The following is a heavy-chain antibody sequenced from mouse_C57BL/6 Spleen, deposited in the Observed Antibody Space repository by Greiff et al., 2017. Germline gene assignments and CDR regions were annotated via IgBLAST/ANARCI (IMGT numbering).Heavy chain of an antibody. J-gene: IGHJ3*01. CDR1: GYAFSSYW. CDR2: IYPGDGDT. D-gene: IGHD3-2*02. Sequence: QVQLKESGAELVKPGASVKISCKASGYAFSSYWMNWVKQRPGKGLEWIGQIYPGDGDTNYNGKFKGKATLTADKASSTAYMQLSSLTSEDTAVYFCARSRGSGSGFAYWGQGTLVTVSA. V-gene: IGHV1-80*01. CDR3: ARSRGSGSGFAY.